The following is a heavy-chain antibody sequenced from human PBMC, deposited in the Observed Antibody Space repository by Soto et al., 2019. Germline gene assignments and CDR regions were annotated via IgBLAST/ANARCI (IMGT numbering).Heavy chain of an antibody. D-gene: IGHD2-15*01. CDR3: ARAQRRIYYYYGRDV. CDR2: IYYSGST. J-gene: IGHJ6*02. CDR1: GGSISSYY. V-gene: IGHV4-59*01. Sequence: QVQLQESGPGLVKPSETLSLTCTVSGGSISSYYWSWIRQPPGKGLEGIGYIYYSGSTNYNPSLKSRVTISVDPSKNQFSLKLSSVTAADTAVYYCARAQRRIYYYYGRDVWGQGTTVTVSS.